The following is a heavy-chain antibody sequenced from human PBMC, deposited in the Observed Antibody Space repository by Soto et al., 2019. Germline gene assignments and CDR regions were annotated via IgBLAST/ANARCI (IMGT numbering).Heavy chain of an antibody. CDR3: AKDLTDLDYGSGSDNWFDP. Sequence: PVVSLRLSCSASGFTFSSYAMSWVRQAPGKWLEWVSAISGSGGSTYYADSVKGRFTISRDNSKNTLYLQMNSLRAEDTAGYYCAKDLTDLDYGSGSDNWFDPWGQGTLVTVSS. V-gene: IGHV3-23*01. D-gene: IGHD3-10*01. CDR1: GFTFSSYA. CDR2: ISGSGGST. J-gene: IGHJ5*02.